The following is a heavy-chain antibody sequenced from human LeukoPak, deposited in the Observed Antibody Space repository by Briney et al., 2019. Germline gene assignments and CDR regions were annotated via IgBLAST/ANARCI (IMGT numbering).Heavy chain of an antibody. CDR3: ASFADYGPRAFDI. Sequence: PGRSLRLSCAASGFTFSSYAMHWVRQAPGKGLEWVAVISYDGSNKYYADSVKGRFTISRDNSKNTLYLQMNSLRAEDTAVYYCASFADYGPRAFDIWGQGTMVTVSS. CDR2: ISYDGSNK. V-gene: IGHV3-30-3*01. CDR1: GFTFSSYA. D-gene: IGHD4-17*01. J-gene: IGHJ3*02.